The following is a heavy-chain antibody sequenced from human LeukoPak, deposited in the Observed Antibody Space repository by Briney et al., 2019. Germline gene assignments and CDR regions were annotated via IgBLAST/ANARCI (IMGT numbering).Heavy chain of an antibody. Sequence: GGSLRLSCAASGFTFSSYAMSWVRQAPGKGLEWVSAISGSGGSTYYADSVKGRFTISRDNSKNTLYLQMNSLRAEDTAVYYCAKDLKVLRFLEWLSPFDYWGQGTLVTVSS. D-gene: IGHD3-3*01. J-gene: IGHJ4*02. CDR3: AKDLKVLRFLEWLSPFDY. CDR2: ISGSGGST. CDR1: GFTFSSYA. V-gene: IGHV3-23*01.